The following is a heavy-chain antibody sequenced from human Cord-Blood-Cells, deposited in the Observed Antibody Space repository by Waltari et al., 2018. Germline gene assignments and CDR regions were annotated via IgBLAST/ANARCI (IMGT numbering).Heavy chain of an antibody. J-gene: IGHJ3*02. CDR3: ARPGSDFWSNDAFDI. Sequence: EVQLVHSGAEVKKPGESLKISCKGSGYSFTSYWIGLVRQMPGKGLEWMGIIYPGDSDTRYSPSFQGQVTISADKSISTAYLQWSSLKASDTAMYYCARPGSDFWSNDAFDIWGQGTMVTVSS. CDR2: IYPGDSDT. V-gene: IGHV5-51*01. CDR1: GYSFTSYW. D-gene: IGHD3-3*01.